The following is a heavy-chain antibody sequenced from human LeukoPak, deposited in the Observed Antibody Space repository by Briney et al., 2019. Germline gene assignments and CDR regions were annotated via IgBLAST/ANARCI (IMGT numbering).Heavy chain of an antibody. Sequence: EASVKVSCKASGGTFSSYAISWVRQAPGQGLEWMGRIIPILGIANYAQKFQGRVTITADKSTSTAYMELSSLRSEDTAVYYCAELCSSGYYSDYWGQGTLVTVSS. CDR3: AELCSSGYYSDY. D-gene: IGHD3-22*01. CDR1: GGTFSSYA. J-gene: IGHJ4*02. V-gene: IGHV1-69*04. CDR2: IIPILGIA.